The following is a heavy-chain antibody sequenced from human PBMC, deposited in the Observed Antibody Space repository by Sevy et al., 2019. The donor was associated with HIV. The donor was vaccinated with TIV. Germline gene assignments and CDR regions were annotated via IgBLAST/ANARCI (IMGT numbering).Heavy chain of an antibody. J-gene: IGHJ4*02. CDR3: ARDSLYATNWAFDY. Sequence: ASVKVSCKASGATFMNYAISWVRQAPGQGLEWMGGIIPMFRTPNYGQKFQGRVSITADESTSTIYMELNNLRTEDTAAYYCARDSLYATNWAFDYWGQGTLVTVSS. D-gene: IGHD1-1*01. V-gene: IGHV1-69*13. CDR1: GATFMNYA. CDR2: IIPMFRTP.